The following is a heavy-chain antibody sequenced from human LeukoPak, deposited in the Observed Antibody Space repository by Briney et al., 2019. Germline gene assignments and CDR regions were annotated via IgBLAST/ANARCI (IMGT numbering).Heavy chain of an antibody. Sequence: ASVKVSCKASGYTFTSYYMHWVRQAPGQGLECMGIINPSGGSTSYAQKFQGRVTMTRDMSTSTVYMELSSLRSEDTAVYYCARDSRRRNYYDSSGYYLGAFDIWGQGTMVTVSS. CDR2: INPSGGST. D-gene: IGHD3-22*01. V-gene: IGHV1-46*01. CDR3: ARDSRRRNYYDSSGYYLGAFDI. CDR1: GYTFTSYY. J-gene: IGHJ3*02.